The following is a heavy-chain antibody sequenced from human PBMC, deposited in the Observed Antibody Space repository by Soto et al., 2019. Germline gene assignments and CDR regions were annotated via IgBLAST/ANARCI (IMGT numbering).Heavy chain of an antibody. CDR3: ARDHYYDSSGYYSWFHP. Sequence: SGTLSLTCTVSGGSISSYYRSWIRQPPGKGLEWIGYIYYSGSTNYNPSLKSRVTISVDTSKNQFSLKLSSVTAADTAVYYCARDHYYDSSGYYSWFHPCGQATLVTVSS. J-gene: IGHJ5*02. V-gene: IGHV4-59*01. CDR2: IYYSGST. CDR1: GGSISSYY. D-gene: IGHD3-22*01.